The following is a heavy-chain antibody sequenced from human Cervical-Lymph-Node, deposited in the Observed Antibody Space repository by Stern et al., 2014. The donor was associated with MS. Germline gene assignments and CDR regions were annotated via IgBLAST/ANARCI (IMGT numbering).Heavy chain of an antibody. CDR1: GYSFTTHG. CDR3: ARDLYIVLAPGAVANWYFDL. D-gene: IGHD2-2*01. CDR2: ISPYNGDT. Sequence: VQLLESGAEVKKPGASVKVSCKASGYSFTTHGISWVRQAPGQGLEWMGWISPYNGDTNYAQNLQGRVTMTTDTSTSTAYMELRSLRSDDTAFYYCARDLYIVLAPGAVANWYFDLWGRGTLVTVSS. V-gene: IGHV1-18*01. J-gene: IGHJ2*01.